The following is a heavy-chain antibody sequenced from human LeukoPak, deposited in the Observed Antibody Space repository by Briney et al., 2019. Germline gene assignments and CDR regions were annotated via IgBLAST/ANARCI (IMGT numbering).Heavy chain of an antibody. CDR1: CYSIRSGFY. CDR2: IYHSGTT. D-gene: IGHD6-19*01. J-gene: IGHJ4*02. CDR3: ARITAVAYDY. Sequence: PSESLSLTCAVSCYSIRSGFYWGWIRQPPGKGLEWIGSIYHSGTTYYKPSLKSRVTISVDTSKNQFSLKLSSVTAADTAVYYCARITAVAYDYWGQGTLVTVSS. V-gene: IGHV4-38-2*01.